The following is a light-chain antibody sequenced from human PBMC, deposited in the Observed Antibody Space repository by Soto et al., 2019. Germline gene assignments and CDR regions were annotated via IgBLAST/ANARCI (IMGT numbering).Light chain of an antibody. CDR2: DAS. Sequence: DIQLTQSPSSLSASVGDRVTITCRASQSISGWLAWYQQKPGKAPKLLIYDASSLETGVPSRFSGNGCGTEFTLTISSLQYDDFAIYYCQQYNIYWTFGQGTKVDIK. CDR3: QQYNIYWT. V-gene: IGKV1-5*01. CDR1: QSISGW. J-gene: IGKJ1*01.